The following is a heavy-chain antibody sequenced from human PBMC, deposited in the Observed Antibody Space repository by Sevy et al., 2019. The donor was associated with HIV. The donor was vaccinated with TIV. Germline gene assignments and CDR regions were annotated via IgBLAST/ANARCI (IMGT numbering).Heavy chain of an antibody. CDR3: AREHGYSSSWYEFNWFDP. V-gene: IGHV3-21*01. CDR1: GFTFSSYS. J-gene: IGHJ5*02. CDR2: ISSSSSYI. Sequence: GGSLRLSCAASGFTFSSYSMNWVRQAPGKGLEWVSSISSSSSYIYYADSVKGRFTISRDNAKNSLYLQMNSLRAEDTVVYYCAREHGYSSSWYEFNWFDPWGQGTLVTVSS. D-gene: IGHD6-13*01.